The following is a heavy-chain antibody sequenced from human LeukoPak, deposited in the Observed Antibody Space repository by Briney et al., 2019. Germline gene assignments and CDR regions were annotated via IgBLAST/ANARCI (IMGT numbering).Heavy chain of an antibody. CDR2: IIPILGIA. V-gene: IGHV1-69*04. CDR1: GGTFSSYA. J-gene: IGHJ3*02. D-gene: IGHD4-17*01. Sequence: SVKVSCKASGGTFSSYAISWVRQAPGQGLEWMGRIIPILGIANYAQKFQGRVTITADKSTSTAYMELSSLRSEDTAVYYCARARPVYGDYPPTGDGAFDIWGQGTMVTVSS. CDR3: ARARPVYGDYPPTGDGAFDI.